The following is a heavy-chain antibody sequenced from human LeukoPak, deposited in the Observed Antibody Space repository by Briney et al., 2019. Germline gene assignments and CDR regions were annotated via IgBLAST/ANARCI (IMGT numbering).Heavy chain of an antibody. D-gene: IGHD3-10*01. J-gene: IGHJ4*02. V-gene: IGHV1-2*02. CDR2: INPNSGGT. CDR1: GYTFTGYY. CDR3: ARPDYGSGNYYYFEY. Sequence: ASVKVSCKASGYTFTGYYMHWVRQAPGQGLEWMGWINPNSGGTNYAQKFQGRVTMTRDTSINTAYMELNRLRLDDTAVYYCARPDYGSGNYYYFEYWGQGTLVTVSS.